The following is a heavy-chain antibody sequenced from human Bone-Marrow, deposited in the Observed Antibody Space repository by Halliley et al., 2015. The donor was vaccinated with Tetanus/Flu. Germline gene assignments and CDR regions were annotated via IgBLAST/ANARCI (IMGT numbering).Heavy chain of an antibody. CDR3: AREAYSYYGMDV. CDR1: GGSIGNYY. Sequence: TLSXTCTVSGGSIGNYYWTWIRQPPGKGLEWIGYIYYSGGTNYNRSLKSRVTISVDKSKNQFSVNLRSVTAADTAVYYCAREAYSYYGMDVWCQGTPVIVSS. CDR2: IYYSGGT. V-gene: IGHV4-59*01. J-gene: IGHJ6*02.